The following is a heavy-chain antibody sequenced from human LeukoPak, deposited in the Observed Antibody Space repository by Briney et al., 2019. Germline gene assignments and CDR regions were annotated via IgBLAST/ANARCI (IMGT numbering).Heavy chain of an antibody. CDR1: GGSISSGDYY. CDR3: ARDPYGGGWFDP. CDR2: IYYSGST. Sequence: PSETLSLTCTVSGGSISSGDYYWSWIRQPPGKGLEWIGYIYYSGSTYYNPSLKSRVTISVDTSKNQFSLKLSSVTAADTAVYYCARDPYGGGWFDPWGQGTLVTVSS. D-gene: IGHD4-17*01. J-gene: IGHJ5*02. V-gene: IGHV4-30-4*01.